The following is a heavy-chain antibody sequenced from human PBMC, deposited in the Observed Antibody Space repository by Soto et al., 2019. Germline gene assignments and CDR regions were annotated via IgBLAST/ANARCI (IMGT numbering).Heavy chain of an antibody. Sequence: QVQLVQSGAEVKKPGASVKVSCKASGYTFTSYDINWVRQATGQGLEWMEWMNPNSGNTGYAQKFQGRVTMTRNTSISTAYMELSSLRSEDTAVYYCARGTYSSSTGHDWFDPWGQGTLVTVSS. CDR2: MNPNSGNT. V-gene: IGHV1-8*01. CDR3: ARGTYSSSTGHDWFDP. J-gene: IGHJ5*02. CDR1: GYTFTSYD. D-gene: IGHD6-6*01.